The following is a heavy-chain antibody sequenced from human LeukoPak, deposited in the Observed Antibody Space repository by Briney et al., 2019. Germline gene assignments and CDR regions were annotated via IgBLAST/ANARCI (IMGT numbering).Heavy chain of an antibody. J-gene: IGHJ2*01. CDR3: AKPRAMTTGVGRYFDL. Sequence: GGSLRLSCAASGFTFTSYAMSWVRQAPGKGLEWVSAISGGGENTYYADSVKGRFTISRDNAKNTLYLQMNSLRAEDTATYYCAKPRAMTTGVGRYFDLWGRGTLVTVSS. D-gene: IGHD1-1*01. CDR2: ISGGGENT. CDR1: GFTFTSYA. V-gene: IGHV3-23*01.